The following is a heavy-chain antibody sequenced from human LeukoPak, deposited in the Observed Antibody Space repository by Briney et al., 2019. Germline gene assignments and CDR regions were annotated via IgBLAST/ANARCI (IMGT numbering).Heavy chain of an antibody. J-gene: IGHJ4*02. V-gene: IGHV3-23*01. D-gene: IGHD3-10*01. CDR1: GFTFDNYA. Sequence: GGSLRLSCAASGFTFDNYAMTWVRQAPGKGLEWVSAISRSGGSTFYADSVMGRFTISRDNSYNTLYLQMKSLRAGDTAVYFCAKELDGSGSSNNPEFSSFDHLGQGTLVTVSS. CDR3: AKELDGSGSSNNPEFSSFDH. CDR2: ISRSGGST.